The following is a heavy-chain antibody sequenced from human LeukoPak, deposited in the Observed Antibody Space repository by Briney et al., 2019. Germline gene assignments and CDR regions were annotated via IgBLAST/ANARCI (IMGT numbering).Heavy chain of an antibody. CDR1: GFTFSDYY. CDR2: ISSSGGTI. Sequence: PGGSLRLSCAASGFTFSDYYMSWIRQAPGKGLEWVSYISSSGGTIYYADSVKGRFTISRDNSKNTLYLQMNSLRAEDTAVYYCARVTVYAGAFDIWGQGTMVTVSS. D-gene: IGHD1-14*01. J-gene: IGHJ3*02. V-gene: IGHV3-11*04. CDR3: ARVTVYAGAFDI.